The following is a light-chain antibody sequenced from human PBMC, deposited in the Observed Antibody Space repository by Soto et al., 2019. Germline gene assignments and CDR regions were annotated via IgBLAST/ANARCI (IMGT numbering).Light chain of an antibody. J-gene: IGLJ2*01. CDR3: GTWDSSLSAARV. CDR2: DNN. CDR1: SSNIGNNY. Sequence: QSVLTQPPSVSAAPGQKVTISCSGSSSNIGNNYVSWYQQLPGTAPKLLIYDNNKRPSGIPDRFSGSKSGTSATLGITGLQTGDEADYDCGTWDSSLSAARVFGGGTKLTVL. V-gene: IGLV1-51*01.